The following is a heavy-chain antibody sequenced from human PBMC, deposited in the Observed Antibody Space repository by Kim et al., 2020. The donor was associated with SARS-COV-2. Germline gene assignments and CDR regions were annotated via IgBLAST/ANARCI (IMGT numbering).Heavy chain of an antibody. V-gene: IGHV7-4-1*02. D-gene: IGHD5-12*01. CDR2: INTDTGNP. J-gene: IGHJ6*02. CDR3: AREVEGDGGYVGEYYYYGMDV. Sequence: ASVKVSCKASGYTFTSYAMNWVRQAPGQGLEWMGWINTDTGNPTYAQGFTGRFVFSLDTSVSTAYLQISSLKAEDTAVYYCAREVEGDGGYVGEYYYYGMDVWGQGTTVTVSS. CDR1: GYTFTSYA.